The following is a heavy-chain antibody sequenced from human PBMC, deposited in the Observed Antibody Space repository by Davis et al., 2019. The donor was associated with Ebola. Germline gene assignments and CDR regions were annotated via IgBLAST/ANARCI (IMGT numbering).Heavy chain of an antibody. CDR2: INPSGGST. J-gene: IGHJ4*02. CDR3: ARDLHPSDLRFLEWLPIPPYFDY. CDR1: GYTFTSYY. Sequence: ASVKVSCKASGYTFTSYYMHWVRQAPGQGLEWMGIINPSGGSTSYAQKLQGRVTMTTDTSTSTAYMELRSLRSDDTAVYYCARDLHPSDLRFLEWLPIPPYFDYWGQGTLVTVSS. V-gene: IGHV1-46*01. D-gene: IGHD3-3*01.